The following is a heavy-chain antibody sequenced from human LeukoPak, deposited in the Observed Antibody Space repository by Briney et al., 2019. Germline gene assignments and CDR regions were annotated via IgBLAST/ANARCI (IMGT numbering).Heavy chain of an antibody. J-gene: IGHJ4*02. CDR3: ARAPVVQWLAPWSGFDYFDY. CDR1: GFTFSSYS. D-gene: IGHD6-19*01. V-gene: IGHV3-21*01. CDR2: ISSSSSYI. Sequence: GGSLRLSCAASGFTFSSYSMNWVRQAPGKGLEWVSSISSSSSYIYYADSVKGRFTISRDNAKNSLYLQMNSLRAEDTAVYYCARAPVVQWLAPWSGFDYFDYWGQGTLVTVSS.